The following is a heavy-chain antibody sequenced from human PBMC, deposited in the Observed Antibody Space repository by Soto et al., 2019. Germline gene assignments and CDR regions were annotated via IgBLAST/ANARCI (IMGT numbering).Heavy chain of an antibody. Sequence: QVQVVQSGAEVKKPGASVKISCKASGYRFTSYYMHWVRQAPGQGLEWMGIINPNSGITNYAQNFQGRVTRTRDTSTSTVYMELSSLNSEDTAVYYCARSRGAAAGINCFDPCGQRTLVTVSS. J-gene: IGHJ5*02. V-gene: IGHV1-46*03. D-gene: IGHD6-13*01. CDR1: GYRFTSYY. CDR3: ARSRGAAAGINCFDP. CDR2: INPNSGIT.